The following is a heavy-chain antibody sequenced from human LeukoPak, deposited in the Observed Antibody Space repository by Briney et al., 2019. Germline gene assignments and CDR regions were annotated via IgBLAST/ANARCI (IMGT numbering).Heavy chain of an antibody. J-gene: IGHJ4*02. CDR2: INPKSGGT. Sequence: SVKVSCKASGDTFTGYYMHWVRQAPGQGLEWMGWINPKSGGTNYAQKFQGRVTMTSDTSISTAYMELSRLRSDDTAVYYCARQGNRKRFDYWGQGTLVTVSS. CDR3: ARQGNRKRFDY. D-gene: IGHD1-14*01. V-gene: IGHV1-2*02. CDR1: GDTFTGYY.